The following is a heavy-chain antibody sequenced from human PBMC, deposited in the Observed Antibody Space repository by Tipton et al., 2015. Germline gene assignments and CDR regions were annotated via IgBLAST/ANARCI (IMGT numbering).Heavy chain of an antibody. D-gene: IGHD3-10*01. V-gene: IGHV3-21*01. Sequence: SLRLSCATSGFTFSSYNMNWVRQAPGKGLEWVSSISGYGSYIYFADSVKGRFITSRDNAKNSMSLQMNSLRVEDTAVYYCTRDWDYSSGSDDLDAFDFWGQGTMVTVSS. CDR3: TRDWDYSSGSDDLDAFDF. CDR2: ISGYGSYI. J-gene: IGHJ3*01. CDR1: GFTFSSYN.